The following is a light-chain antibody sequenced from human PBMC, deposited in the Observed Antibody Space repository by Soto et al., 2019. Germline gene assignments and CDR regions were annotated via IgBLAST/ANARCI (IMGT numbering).Light chain of an antibody. V-gene: IGKV1-5*01. Sequence: DIQMTQSPSTLSASVGDRVTITCRASQSISSWLAWYQQKPGKAPKLLIYDASSLESGVPSRFSGSGSGTEFTLTISSLQPDDFATYYCQQYSSSATFGQGTKVDIK. CDR2: DAS. CDR1: QSISSW. CDR3: QQYSSSAT. J-gene: IGKJ1*01.